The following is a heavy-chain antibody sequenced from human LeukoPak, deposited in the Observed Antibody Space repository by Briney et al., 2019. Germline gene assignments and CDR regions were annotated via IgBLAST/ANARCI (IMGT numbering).Heavy chain of an antibody. V-gene: IGHV4-39*01. J-gene: IGHJ6*02. CDR2: IYYSGST. CDR1: GGSISSSSYY. D-gene: IGHD6-19*01. CDR3: ARLGAVAGTPSYYYGMDV. Sequence: PSETLSLTCTVSGGSISSSSYYWGWIRQPPGKGLEWIGSIYYSGSTYYNPSLKSRVTISVDTSKNQFSLKLSSVTAADTAVYYCARLGAVAGTPSYYYGMDVWGQGTLVTVSS.